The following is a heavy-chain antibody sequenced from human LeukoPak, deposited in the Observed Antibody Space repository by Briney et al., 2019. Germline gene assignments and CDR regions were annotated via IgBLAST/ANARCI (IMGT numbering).Heavy chain of an antibody. CDR2: ISGSGGST. J-gene: IGHJ4*02. CDR3: VDMVRGVIIGGLDDY. Sequence: GGSLRLSCAASGFTFSSYAMSWLRQAPGKGLEWVSAISGSGGSTYYADSVKGRFTISRDNSKNTLYLQMNSLRAEDTAVYYCVDMVRGVIIGGLDDYWGQGTLVTVSS. D-gene: IGHD3-10*01. CDR1: GFTFSSYA. V-gene: IGHV3-23*01.